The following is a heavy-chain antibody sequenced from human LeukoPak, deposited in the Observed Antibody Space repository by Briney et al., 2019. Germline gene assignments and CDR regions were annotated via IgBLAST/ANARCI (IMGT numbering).Heavy chain of an antibody. CDR3: ARPRYSGSYGFDY. V-gene: IGHV1-69*06. J-gene: IGHJ4*02. CDR1: GYTFTGYY. Sequence: SVKVSCKASGYTFTGYYMHWVRQAPGQGLEWMGGIIPIFGTANYAQKFQGRVTITADKSTSTAYMELSSLRSEDTAVYYCARPRYSGSYGFDYWGQGTLVTVSS. CDR2: IIPIFGTA. D-gene: IGHD1-26*01.